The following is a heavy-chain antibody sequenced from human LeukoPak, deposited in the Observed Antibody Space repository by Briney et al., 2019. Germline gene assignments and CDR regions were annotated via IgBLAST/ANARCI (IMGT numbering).Heavy chain of an antibody. D-gene: IGHD5-18*01. CDR3: AKGNGYSYGRYYFDY. CDR1: GFTFSSYA. V-gene: IGHV3-23*01. J-gene: IGHJ4*02. Sequence: PGGSLRLFCAASGFTFSSYAMSWVRQAPGKGLEWVSAITASGGNTYYADSVKGRFTISRDNSKNTLYLQVNSLRAEDTAVYYCAKGNGYSYGRYYFDYWGQGTLVTVSS. CDR2: ITASGGNT.